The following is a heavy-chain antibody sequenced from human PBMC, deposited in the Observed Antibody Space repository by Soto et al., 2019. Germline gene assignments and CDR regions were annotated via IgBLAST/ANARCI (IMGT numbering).Heavy chain of an antibody. CDR1: GGSISNYY. V-gene: IGHV4-59*08. D-gene: IGHD5-18*01. CDR2: IYYSGST. J-gene: IGHJ4*02. Sequence: SETLSLTCIVSGGSISNYYWSWIRQPPGKGLEWIGYIYYSGSTNYNPSLTSRVTITVDTSKNQFSLKLSSVTAADTAVYYCARHRYSYGVYYFDYWGQGTLVTVSS. CDR3: ARHRYSYGVYYFDY.